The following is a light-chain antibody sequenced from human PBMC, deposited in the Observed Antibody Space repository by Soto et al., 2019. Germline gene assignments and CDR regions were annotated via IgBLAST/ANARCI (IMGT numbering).Light chain of an antibody. CDR1: QSVSSSSY. Sequence: EIVLTQSPGTLSLSPGERATLSCRASQSVSSSSYLAWYQQKPGQAPRLLIYGASSRATGIPDRFSGSGSATHFTLTISRLGPEDFAVYYCRQYGSSPSYTFGQGTKLEIK. CDR3: RQYGSSPSYT. CDR2: GAS. V-gene: IGKV3-20*01. J-gene: IGKJ2*01.